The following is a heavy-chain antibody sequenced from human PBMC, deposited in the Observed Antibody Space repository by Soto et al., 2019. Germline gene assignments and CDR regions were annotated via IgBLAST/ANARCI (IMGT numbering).Heavy chain of an antibody. Sequence: QVQLVQSGAEVRKPGASVKVSCKTSGYTFTSNYMHWVRQAPGQGLEWMGTVNPSGGRTTYSQKFQGRLTLTRDTSTNTVSMELSSLRSDDTAVYYCARTDDYACDYWGQGTLVTVSS. D-gene: IGHD4-17*01. V-gene: IGHV1-46*01. CDR2: VNPSGGRT. CDR1: GYTFTSNY. J-gene: IGHJ4*02. CDR3: ARTDDYACDY.